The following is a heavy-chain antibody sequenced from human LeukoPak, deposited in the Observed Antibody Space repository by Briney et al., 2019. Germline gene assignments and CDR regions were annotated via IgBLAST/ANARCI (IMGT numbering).Heavy chain of an antibody. CDR1: GFTFSSYS. D-gene: IGHD1-26*01. CDR3: AKDRVVGAIDVFDI. CDR2: ISSSNGDI. Sequence: GGSLRLSCAASGFTFSSYSMNWVRQAPGKGLEWVSSISSSNGDIYYADSVKGRFIISRDNAKNSLYLQMNSLRVEDTAVYYCAKDRVVGAIDVFDIWGQGTMVTVSS. J-gene: IGHJ3*02. V-gene: IGHV3-21*04.